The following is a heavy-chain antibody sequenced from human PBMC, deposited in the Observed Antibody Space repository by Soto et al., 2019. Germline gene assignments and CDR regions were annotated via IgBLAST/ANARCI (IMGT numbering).Heavy chain of an antibody. V-gene: IGHV4-31*03. D-gene: IGHD3-22*01. CDR2: ISYSGNS. Sequence: QMQLQESGPGLVKPSQTLSLICSVSGGSISRPGYYWAWIRQHPARGLEWIGSISYSGNSNHNPSLQSRLILSVDTSQNCCPLRLNSVTAADTAVYYCARLRRDGSGFPDLWGQGARVTVSS. J-gene: IGHJ5*02. CDR3: ARLRRDGSGFPDL. CDR1: GGSISRPGYY.